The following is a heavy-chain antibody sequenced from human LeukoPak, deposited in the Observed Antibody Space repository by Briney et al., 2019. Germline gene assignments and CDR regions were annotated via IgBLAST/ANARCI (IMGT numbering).Heavy chain of an antibody. D-gene: IGHD3-10*01. CDR3: VRARVRARSGAFDV. CDR2: ISYDETHK. CDR1: GFTFRHYV. J-gene: IGHJ3*01. V-gene: IGHV3-30*04. Sequence: PGGSLRLSCVGSGFTFRHYVMHWVRQAPGKGLEWVAVISYDETHKFYADSVKGRFTISRGNSNATLFLQMNSLRSEDAAVYYCVRARVRARSGAFDVWGQGTLVTVSS.